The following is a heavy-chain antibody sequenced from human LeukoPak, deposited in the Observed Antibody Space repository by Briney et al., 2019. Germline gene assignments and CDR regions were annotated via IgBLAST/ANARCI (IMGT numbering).Heavy chain of an antibody. CDR2: IRYDGSNE. D-gene: IGHD1-26*01. CDR1: GFTFSSYG. V-gene: IGHV3-30*02. J-gene: IGHJ5*02. CDR3: ARAGSGRSPDWFDP. Sequence: GGSLRLSCAASGFTFSSYGMHWVRQAPGKGLEWVAFIRYDGSNEYYADSVKGRFTISRDNSKNTLYLQMNSLRAEDTAVYYCARAGSGRSPDWFDPWGQGTLVTVSS.